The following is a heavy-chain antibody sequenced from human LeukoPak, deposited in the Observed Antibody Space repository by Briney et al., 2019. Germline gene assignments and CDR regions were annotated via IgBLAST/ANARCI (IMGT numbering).Heavy chain of an antibody. V-gene: IGHV4-4*02. CDR2: IFHSGST. J-gene: IGHJ4*02. CDR1: SGSIFSSNW. CDR3: AREETWGYYFDY. D-gene: IGHD3-16*01. Sequence: PSGTLSLTCAVSSGSIFSSNWWSWVRQPPGKGLEWIGQIFHSGSTSYSPSLKSRVTISVDKSKNQFSLKLTSVTAADTAVYYCAREETWGYYFDYWGQGTLVTVSS.